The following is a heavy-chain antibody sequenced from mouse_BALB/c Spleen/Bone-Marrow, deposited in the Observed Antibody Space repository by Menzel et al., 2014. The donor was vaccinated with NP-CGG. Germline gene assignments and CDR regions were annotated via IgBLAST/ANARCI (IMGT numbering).Heavy chain of an antibody. CDR1: GFTFSSYI. CDR2: ISHSGGSS. J-gene: IGHJ1*01. Sequence: LVESGGGFVQPGGSLKLSCAASGFTFSSYIMSWVRQTPEKRLEWVAYISHSGGSSYYLDTVKGRFTISRDNANNTLYLQMSRLKSEDTAMYFCARVSPYWYFDDWGAGTTATVS. D-gene: IGHD6-2*01. CDR3: ARVSPYWYFDD. V-gene: IGHV5-12-2*01.